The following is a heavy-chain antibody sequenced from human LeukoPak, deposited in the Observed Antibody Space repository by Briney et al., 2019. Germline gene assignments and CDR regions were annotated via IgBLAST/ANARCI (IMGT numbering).Heavy chain of an antibody. Sequence: SETLSLTRTVSGGSISSSSYCWGWIRQPPGKGLEWIGSIYYSGSTYYNPSLKSRVTISVDTSKNQFSLKLSSVTAADTAVYYCASPYSSSSMDVWGQGTTVTVSS. J-gene: IGHJ6*02. CDR3: ASPYSSSSMDV. CDR2: IYYSGST. CDR1: GGSISSSSYC. D-gene: IGHD6-6*01. V-gene: IGHV4-39*01.